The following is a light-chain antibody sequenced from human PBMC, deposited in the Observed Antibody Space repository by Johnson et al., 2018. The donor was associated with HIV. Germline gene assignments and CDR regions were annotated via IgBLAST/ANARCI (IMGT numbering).Light chain of an antibody. V-gene: IGLV1-51*01. CDR3: GIWDSGLSAYV. Sequence: QSVLTQPPSVSAAPGQKVTISCSGSSSNIGNNSVSWYQQVPGTAPKLLIYDIDKRPSGIPDRFSGSQSGTSATLDISGLHTGDEADYYCGIWDSGLSAYVFGTWTKVTAL. J-gene: IGLJ1*01. CDR2: DID. CDR1: SSNIGNNS.